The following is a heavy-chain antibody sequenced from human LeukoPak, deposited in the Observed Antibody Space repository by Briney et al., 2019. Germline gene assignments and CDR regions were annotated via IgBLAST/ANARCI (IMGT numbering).Heavy chain of an antibody. CDR1: GFTFSSYA. J-gene: IGHJ6*02. CDR2: ISSSSSYT. Sequence: GGSLRLSCAASGFTFSSYAMSWIRQAPGKGLEWVSYISSSSSYTNYADSVKGRFTISRDNAKNSLYLQMNSLRAEDTAVYYCARVGAAAPVVSDYYGMDVWGQGTTVTVSS. CDR3: ARVGAAAPVVSDYYGMDV. D-gene: IGHD6-13*01. V-gene: IGHV3-11*05.